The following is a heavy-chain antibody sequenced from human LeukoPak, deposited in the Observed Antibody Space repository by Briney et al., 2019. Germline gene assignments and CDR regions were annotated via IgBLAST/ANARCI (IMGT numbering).Heavy chain of an antibody. CDR3: ARGYSVAGLFQH. CDR1: GGSFSGYY. CDR2: INHSGST. Sequence: SETLSLTCAVYGGSFSGYYWSWIRQPPGKGLEWIGEINHSGSTNYNPSLKSRVTISVDTSKNQFSLKLSSVTAADTAVYYCARGYSVAGLFQHWGQGTLVAVSS. V-gene: IGHV4-34*01. D-gene: IGHD6-19*01. J-gene: IGHJ1*01.